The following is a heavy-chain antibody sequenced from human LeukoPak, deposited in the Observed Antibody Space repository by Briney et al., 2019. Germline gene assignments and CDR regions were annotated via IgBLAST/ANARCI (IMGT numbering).Heavy chain of an antibody. V-gene: IGHV4-30-4*01. J-gene: IGHJ4*02. CDR1: GGSISSGDYY. CDR2: IYYSGST. D-gene: IGHD6-6*01. CDR3: ARAQDEYSSSDLDY. Sequence: PSETLSLTCTVSGGSISSGDYYWSWIRQPPGKGLEWIGCIYYSGSTYYNPSLMSRVTISVDTSKNQFSLKLSSVTAADTAVYYCARAQDEYSSSDLDYWGQGTLVTVSS.